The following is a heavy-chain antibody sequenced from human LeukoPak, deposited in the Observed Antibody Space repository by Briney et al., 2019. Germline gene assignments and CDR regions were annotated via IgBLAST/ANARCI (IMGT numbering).Heavy chain of an antibody. D-gene: IGHD6-19*01. CDR1: GGSISNYY. CDR2: IKQDGSEK. Sequence: PSETLSLTCTVSGGSISNYYWSWVRQAPGKGLEWVANIKQDGSEKYYVDSVKGRFTISRDNAKNSLYLQMNSLRAEDTAVYYCARVVAGYDAFDIWGQGTMVTVSS. J-gene: IGHJ3*02. CDR3: ARVVAGYDAFDI. V-gene: IGHV3-7*01.